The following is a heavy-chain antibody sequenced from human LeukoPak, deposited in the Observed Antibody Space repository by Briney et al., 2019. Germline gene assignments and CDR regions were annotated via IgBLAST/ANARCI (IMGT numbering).Heavy chain of an antibody. V-gene: IGHV4-30-4*07. Sequence: SETLSLTCAVSGGSINNDDYSWSWIRQPPGKGLEWIGYVYYSGNTYYNPSLKSRVTISVDTSKNQFSLKLTSVTAADTAVYYCARGIIVGATWGENDNWFDPWGQGTLVTVSS. J-gene: IGHJ5*02. CDR2: VYYSGNT. D-gene: IGHD1-26*01. CDR3: ARGIIVGATWGENDNWFDP. CDR1: GGSINNDDYS.